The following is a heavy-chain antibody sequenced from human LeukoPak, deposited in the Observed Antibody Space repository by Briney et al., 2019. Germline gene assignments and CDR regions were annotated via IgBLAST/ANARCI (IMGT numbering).Heavy chain of an antibody. V-gene: IGHV3-30*01. CDR1: GFTFSSYA. Sequence: PGRSLRLSCAASGFTFSSYAMHWVRQAPGKGLEWVAVISYDGSNKYYADSVKGRFTISRDNSKNTLYLQMNSLRAEDTAVYYCARDHGYSGYEEFDYWGQGTLVTVSS. CDR3: ARDHGYSGYEEFDY. CDR2: ISYDGSNK. J-gene: IGHJ4*02. D-gene: IGHD5-12*01.